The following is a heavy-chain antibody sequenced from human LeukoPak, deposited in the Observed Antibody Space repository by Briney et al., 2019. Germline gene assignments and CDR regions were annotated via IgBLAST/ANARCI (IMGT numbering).Heavy chain of an antibody. CDR2: INPNSGGT. CDR1: GYTFTGYY. Sequence: ASVKVSCKASGYTFTGYYMHWVRQAPGQGLEWMGWINPNSGGTNYAQKFQGRVTMTRDTSISTAYMELSRLRSDDTAVYYCARGRAVTTSNWFDPWGQGTLVTVSS. V-gene: IGHV1-2*02. D-gene: IGHD4-17*01. CDR3: ARGRAVTTSNWFDP. J-gene: IGHJ5*02.